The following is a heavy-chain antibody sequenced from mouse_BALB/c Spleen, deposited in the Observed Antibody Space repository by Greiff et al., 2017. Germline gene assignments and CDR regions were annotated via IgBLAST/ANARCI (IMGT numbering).Heavy chain of an antibody. Sequence: DVKVEESGGGLVQPGGSMKLSCVASGFTFSNYWMNWVRQSPEKGLEWVAEIRLKSNNYATHYAESVKGRFTISRDDSKSSVYLQMNNLRAEDTGIYYCTRGYYRYGDYAMDYWGQGTSVTVSS. V-gene: IGHV6-6*02. CDR3: TRGYYRYGDYAMDY. CDR2: IRLKSNNYAT. CDR1: GFTFSNYW. J-gene: IGHJ4*01. D-gene: IGHD2-14*01.